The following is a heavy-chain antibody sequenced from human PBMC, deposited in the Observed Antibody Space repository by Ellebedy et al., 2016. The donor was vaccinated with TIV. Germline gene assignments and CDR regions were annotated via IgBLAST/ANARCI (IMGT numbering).Heavy chain of an antibody. J-gene: IGHJ6*02. D-gene: IGHD2-15*01. CDR1: GYTFTSYG. Sequence: ASVKVSCXASGYTFTSYGLSWVRQAPGQGLEWMGWISAYNGNTNYAQKLQGRVTMTTDTSTSTAYMELRSLRSDDTAVYYCASGGYYYYYYGMDVWGQGTTVTVSS. CDR3: ASGGYYYYYYGMDV. CDR2: ISAYNGNT. V-gene: IGHV1-18*01.